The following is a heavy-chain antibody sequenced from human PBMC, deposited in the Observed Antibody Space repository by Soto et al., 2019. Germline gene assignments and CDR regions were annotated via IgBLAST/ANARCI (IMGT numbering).Heavy chain of an antibody. CDR1: GFTVSSNY. CDR2: IYTGGST. D-gene: IGHD6-19*01. J-gene: IGHJ6*02. V-gene: IGHV3-53*01. Sequence: GGSLRLSCAASGFTVSSNYMSWVRQGPGKGLEWVSVIYTGGSTYYADSVRGRFTISRDNSKNTVFLQMNSLRAEDTAVYYCARDWAGDYYYYGMDAWGQGTTVTVSS. CDR3: ARDWAGDYYYYGMDA.